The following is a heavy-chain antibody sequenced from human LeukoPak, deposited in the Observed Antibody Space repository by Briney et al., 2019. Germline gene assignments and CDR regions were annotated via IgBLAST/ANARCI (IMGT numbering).Heavy chain of an antibody. J-gene: IGHJ3*02. Sequence: PGGSPRLSCAASGFTFSSYAMHWVRQAPGKGLEYVSAISSNGGSTYYANSVKGRFTISRDNSKNTLYLQMGSLRAEDMAVYYCARAHAGDAFDIWGQGTMVTVSS. CDR1: GFTFSSYA. CDR3: ARAHAGDAFDI. D-gene: IGHD1-14*01. V-gene: IGHV3-64*01. CDR2: ISSNGGST.